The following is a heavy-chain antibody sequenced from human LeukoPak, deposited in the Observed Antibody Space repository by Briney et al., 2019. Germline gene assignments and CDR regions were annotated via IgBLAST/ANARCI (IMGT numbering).Heavy chain of an antibody. CDR3: ARDGLVHNEEPPDY. D-gene: IGHD1-26*01. V-gene: IGHV3-7*03. Sequence: PGGSLRLSCAASGFTFSSYWMSWVRQAPGKGLEWVANIKQDGSEKYYADSVKGRFTISRDNAKNSLYLQMNSLRAEDTAVYYCARDGLVHNEEPPDYWGQGTLVTVSS. CDR1: GFTFSSYW. J-gene: IGHJ4*02. CDR2: IKQDGSEK.